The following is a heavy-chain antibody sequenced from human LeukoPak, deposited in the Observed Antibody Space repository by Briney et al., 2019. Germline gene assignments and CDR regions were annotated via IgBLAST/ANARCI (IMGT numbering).Heavy chain of an antibody. J-gene: IGHJ3*02. CDR2: IIPIFGTA. CDR1: GYTFTSYG. Sequence: SVKVSCKASGYTFTSYGISWVRQAPGQGLEWMGRIIPIFGTANYAQKFQGRVTITTDESTSTAYMELSSLRSEDTAVYYCARAIRELLPPSDAFDIWGQGTMVTVSS. V-gene: IGHV1-69*05. CDR3: ARAIRELLPPSDAFDI. D-gene: IGHD1-26*01.